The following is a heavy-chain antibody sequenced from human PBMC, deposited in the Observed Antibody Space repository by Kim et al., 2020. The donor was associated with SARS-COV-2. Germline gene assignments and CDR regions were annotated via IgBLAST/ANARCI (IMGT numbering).Heavy chain of an antibody. J-gene: IGHJ3*02. V-gene: IGHV3-7*01. CDR1: GFTFSSYW. D-gene: IGHD3-9*01. Sequence: GGSLRLSCAASGFTFSSYWMSWVRQAPGKGLEWVANIKQDGSEKYYVDSVKGRFTISRDNAKNSLYLQMNSLRAEDTAVYYCARDDYDILTRYYNQADAFDIWGQGTMVTVSS. CDR3: ARDDYDILTRYYNQADAFDI. CDR2: IKQDGSEK.